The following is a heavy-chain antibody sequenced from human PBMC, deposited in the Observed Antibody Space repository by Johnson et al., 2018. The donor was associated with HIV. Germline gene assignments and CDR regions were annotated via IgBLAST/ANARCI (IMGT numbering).Heavy chain of an antibody. Sequence: VQLVESGGRVVRPGGSLRLSCAASGFTFEDYGMSWVREAPGKGLEWVSGINWNGGSTGYVDSVKGRFTISRDNAKNSLYLQMTSLRAEDTALYSCARVRTAAGFDAFDIRGQGTMVTVSS. V-gene: IGHV3-20*04. CDR3: ARVRTAAGFDAFDI. CDR1: GFTFEDYG. D-gene: IGHD6-13*01. J-gene: IGHJ3*02. CDR2: INWNGGST.